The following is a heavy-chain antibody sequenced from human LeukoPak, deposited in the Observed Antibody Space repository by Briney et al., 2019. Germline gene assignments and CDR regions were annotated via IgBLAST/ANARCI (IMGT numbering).Heavy chain of an antibody. Sequence: GGSLRLSCAASGFTFSSYSMIWVRQAPGKGLEWVSSISSSSRYRYYADSVKGRFTISRDNAKNSLYLQMNSLRAEDTAVYYCAELGITMIGGVWGKGTTVTISS. CDR3: AELGITMIGGV. J-gene: IGHJ6*04. CDR1: GFTFSSYS. V-gene: IGHV3-21*01. CDR2: ISSSSRYR. D-gene: IGHD3-10*02.